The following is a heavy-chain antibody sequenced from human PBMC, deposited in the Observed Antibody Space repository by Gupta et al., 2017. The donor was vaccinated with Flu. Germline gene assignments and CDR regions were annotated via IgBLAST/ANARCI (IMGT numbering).Heavy chain of an antibody. D-gene: IGHD4-17*01. J-gene: IGHJ3*02. Sequence: PGKGLEWVSYISSSSSTIYYADSVKGRFTISRDNAKNSLYLQMNSLRAEDTAVYYCARDPFNDYGALNAFDIWGQGTMVTVSS. CDR3: ARDPFNDYGALNAFDI. CDR2: ISSSSSTI. V-gene: IGHV3-48*01.